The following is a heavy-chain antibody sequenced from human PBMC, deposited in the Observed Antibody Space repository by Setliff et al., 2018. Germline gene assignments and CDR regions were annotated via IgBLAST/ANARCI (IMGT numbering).Heavy chain of an antibody. CDR3: ARYDSSGYSENYYFDY. D-gene: IGHD3-22*01. CDR1: GGSISTTDYY. CDR2: VYYSGNT. Sequence: SETLSLTCTVSGGSISTTDYYWGWIRQPPGKGLEWIGCVYYSGNTYYSPSLKSRVTMFVDTSKNQFSLMLYSATAADTAIYYCARYDSSGYSENYYFDYWGQGTQVTVSS. V-gene: IGHV4-39*07. J-gene: IGHJ4*02.